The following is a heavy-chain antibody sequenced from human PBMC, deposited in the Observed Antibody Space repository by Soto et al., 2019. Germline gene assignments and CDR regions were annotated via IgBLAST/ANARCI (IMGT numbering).Heavy chain of an antibody. V-gene: IGHV3-49*03. J-gene: IGHJ6*02. CDR1: GLTFGDYA. D-gene: IGHD3-22*01. CDR3: TRDRYYYDSSGYYYQHYYYYGMDV. Sequence: PGGSLRLSCTASGLTFGDYAMSWFRQAPGKGLEWVGFIRSKAYGGTTEYAASVKGRFTISRVDSKSIAYLQMNSLKTEDTAVYYCTRDRYYYDSSGYYYQHYYYYGMDVWGQGTTVTVSS. CDR2: IRSKAYGGTT.